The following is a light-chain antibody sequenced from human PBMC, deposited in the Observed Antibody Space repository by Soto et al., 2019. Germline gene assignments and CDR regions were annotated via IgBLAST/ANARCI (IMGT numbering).Light chain of an antibody. Sequence: EIVFTQSPAPLSLSPGERAHPSFRASQSVSRYLAWYQQKPGQAPRLLIYDASNRATGIPARFSGSGSGTDFTLTISSLEPEDFAVYYCQQRSNWPPITFGQGARLEIK. CDR1: QSVSRY. CDR3: QQRSNWPPIT. CDR2: DAS. J-gene: IGKJ5*01. V-gene: IGKV3-11*01.